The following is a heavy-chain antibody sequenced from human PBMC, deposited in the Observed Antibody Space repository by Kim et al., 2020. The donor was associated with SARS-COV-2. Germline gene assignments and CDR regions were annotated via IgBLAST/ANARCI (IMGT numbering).Heavy chain of an antibody. CDR2: ISGSGGST. Sequence: GGSLRLSCAASGFTFSSYAMSWVRQAPGKGLEWVSAISGSGGSTYYADSVKGRFTISRDNSKNTLYLQMNSLRAEDTAVYYCAKVDAGGNRYYYYYGMDVWGQGTTVTVSS. CDR1: GFTFSSYA. J-gene: IGHJ6*02. V-gene: IGHV3-23*01. D-gene: IGHD3-16*01. CDR3: AKVDAGGNRYYYYYGMDV.